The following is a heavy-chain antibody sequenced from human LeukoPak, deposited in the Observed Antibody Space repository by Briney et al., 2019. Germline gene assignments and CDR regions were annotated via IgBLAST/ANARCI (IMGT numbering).Heavy chain of an antibody. CDR1: GLTFSRYA. V-gene: IGHV3-23*01. J-gene: IGHJ4*02. D-gene: IGHD5-18*01. CDR2: ISESGSGT. CDR3: AKDIAQGYTFGSIEQDY. Sequence: PGGSLRLSCAVSGLTFSRYAMSWVRQAPGKGLEWVSAISESGSGTYYADSVKGRFTISRDNSKDTLSLQMNSLRAEDTALYYCAKDIAQGYTFGSIEQDYWGQGTLVTVSS.